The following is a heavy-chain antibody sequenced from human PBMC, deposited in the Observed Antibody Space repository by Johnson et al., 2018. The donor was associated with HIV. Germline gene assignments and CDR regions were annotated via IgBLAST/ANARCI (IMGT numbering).Heavy chain of an antibody. J-gene: IGHJ3*02. D-gene: IGHD2-2*02. CDR3: ARDRLSSSSYNDAFDI. V-gene: IGHV3-30*02. Sequence: QMLLVESGGGVVQPGGSLRLSCAASGFTFSSYGMHWVRQAPGKGLEWVAFIRYDGSNKYYADSVKGRFSISRDNAKNSLFLQMNSLRAEDTAVYYCARDRLSSSSYNDAFDIWGQGTMVTVSS. CDR2: IRYDGSNK. CDR1: GFTFSSYG.